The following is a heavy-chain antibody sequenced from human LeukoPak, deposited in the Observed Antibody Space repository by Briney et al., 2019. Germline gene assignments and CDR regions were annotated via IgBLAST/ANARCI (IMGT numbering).Heavy chain of an antibody. CDR1: GGSISSYY. V-gene: IGHV4-4*07. CDR3: ARGGVDYSYYYGMDV. J-gene: IGHJ6*02. Sequence: SETLSLTCTVSGGSISSYYWSWIRQPAGKGLEWIGRIYNSGSTNYNPSLKSRVTMSVDTSKNQFSLKLSSVTAADTAVYYCARGGVDYSYYYGMDVWGQGTTVTVSS. D-gene: IGHD4-11*01. CDR2: IYNSGST.